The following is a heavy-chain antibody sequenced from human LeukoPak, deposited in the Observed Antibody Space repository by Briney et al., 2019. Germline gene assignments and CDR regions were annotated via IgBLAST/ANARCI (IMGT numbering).Heavy chain of an antibody. Sequence: PGGSLRLSCAASEFHFSTHDMNWVRQAPGKGLEWVSVIYSGGSTYYADSVRGRFTISRDSSKNTLYLQMNSLRAEDTAVYYCAREGATTSFDYWGQGTLVTVSS. CDR1: EFHFSTHD. CDR2: IYSGGST. CDR3: AREGATTSFDY. D-gene: IGHD1-26*01. J-gene: IGHJ4*02. V-gene: IGHV3-53*01.